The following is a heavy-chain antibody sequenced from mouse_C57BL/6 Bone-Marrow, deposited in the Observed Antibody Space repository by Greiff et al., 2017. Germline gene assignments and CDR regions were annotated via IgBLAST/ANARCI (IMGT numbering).Heavy chain of an antibody. V-gene: IGHV1-53*01. CDR3: ARGGITTVVPDY. CDR1: GYTFTSYW. J-gene: IGHJ2*01. CDR2: INPSNGGT. Sequence: VQLQESGTELVKPGASVKLSCKASGYTFTSYWMHWVKQRPGQGLEWIGNINPSNGGTNYNEKFKSKATLTVDKSSSTAYMQLSSLTSEDSAVYYCARGGITTVVPDYWGQGTTLTVSS. D-gene: IGHD1-1*01.